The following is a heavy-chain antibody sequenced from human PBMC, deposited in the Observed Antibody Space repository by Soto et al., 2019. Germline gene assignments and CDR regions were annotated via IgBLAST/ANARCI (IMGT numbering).Heavy chain of an antibody. Sequence: EVQLVDSGGGLVKPGGSLRLSCAASGFTFSSYTMNWVRQAPGKGLEWVSSVSSSSTYIYYADSVKGRVTISRDNAKNSLYLQMNSLRAEDTAIYYCARGSHSTTWYGGQFDYWGQGTLVTVSS. CDR3: ARGSHSTTWYGGQFDY. CDR1: GFTFSSYT. D-gene: IGHD6-13*01. J-gene: IGHJ4*02. V-gene: IGHV3-21*01. CDR2: VSSSSTYI.